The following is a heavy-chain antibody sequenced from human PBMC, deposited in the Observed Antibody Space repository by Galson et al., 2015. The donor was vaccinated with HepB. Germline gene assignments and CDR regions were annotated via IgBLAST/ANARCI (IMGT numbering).Heavy chain of an antibody. V-gene: IGHV4-59*01. CDR2: IYYSGST. CDR3: ARDRDGYNYWYFDL. Sequence: SETLSLTCTVSGGSISSYYWSWIRQPPGKGLEWIGYIYYSGSTDYNPSLKSRVTISVDTSKNQFSLKLSSVTAADTAVYYCARDRDGYNYWYFDLWGRGTLVTVSS. CDR1: GGSISSYY. J-gene: IGHJ2*01. D-gene: IGHD5-24*01.